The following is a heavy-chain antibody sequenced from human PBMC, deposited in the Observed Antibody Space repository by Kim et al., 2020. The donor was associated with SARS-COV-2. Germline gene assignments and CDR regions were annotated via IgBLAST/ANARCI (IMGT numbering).Heavy chain of an antibody. J-gene: IGHJ6*02. CDR3: ARVIAAAGGYYYYGMDV. D-gene: IGHD6-13*01. Sequence: GGSLRLSCAASGFTFSSYWMHWVRQAPGKGLVWVSRINSDGSSTSYADSVKGRFTISRDNAKNTLYLQMNSLRAEDTAVYYCARVIAAAGGYYYYGMDVWGQGTTVTVSS. CDR1: GFTFSSYW. V-gene: IGHV3-74*01. CDR2: INSDGSST.